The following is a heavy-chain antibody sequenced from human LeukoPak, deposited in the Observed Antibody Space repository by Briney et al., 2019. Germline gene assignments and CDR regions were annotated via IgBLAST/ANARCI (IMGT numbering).Heavy chain of an antibody. D-gene: IGHD3/OR15-3a*01. V-gene: IGHV4-39*01. CDR3: ARWAGLQNFDY. Sequence: PRGSLRLSCAASGFTFSSYAMSWVRQPPGKGLEWIGSIYYSGSTYYNPSLKSRVTISVDTSKNQFSLKLSSVTAADTAVYYCARWAGLQNFDYWGQGTLVTVSS. CDR2: IYYSGST. J-gene: IGHJ4*02. CDR1: GFTFSSYA.